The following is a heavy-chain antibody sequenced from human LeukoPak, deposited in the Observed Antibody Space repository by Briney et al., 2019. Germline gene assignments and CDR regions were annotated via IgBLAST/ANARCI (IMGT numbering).Heavy chain of an antibody. CDR1: GFTVSSNY. CDR2: IYSGGST. V-gene: IGHV3-53*01. D-gene: IGHD2-21*02. Sequence: GGSLRLSCAASGFTVSSNYMSWVRQAPGKGLEWVSVIYSGGSTYYADSVKGRFTISRDNSKNTLYLQMNSLRAEDTAVYYCARGKTRAYCGGDCYPWYFDLWGRGTLVTVSS. CDR3: ARGKTRAYCGGDCYPWYFDL. J-gene: IGHJ2*01.